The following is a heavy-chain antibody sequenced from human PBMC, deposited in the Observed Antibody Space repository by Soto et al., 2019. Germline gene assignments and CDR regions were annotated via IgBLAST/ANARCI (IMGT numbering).Heavy chain of an antibody. D-gene: IGHD2-15*01. CDR3: ARGDREDILVVVGARPGEYGLDI. V-gene: IGHV3-30-3*01. CDR1: GFTFRNHA. CDR2: IAYDGSNA. J-gene: IGHJ6*02. Sequence: QVQLVESGGGVVQPGGSLRLSCAASGFTFRNHAMHWVRQAPGNGLECLAVIAYDGSNAFYRDSVKGRFPVSRDNSKNTLYLHMDSLRSEDTGVYYCARGDREDILVVVGARPGEYGLDIWGQGTTVTVSS.